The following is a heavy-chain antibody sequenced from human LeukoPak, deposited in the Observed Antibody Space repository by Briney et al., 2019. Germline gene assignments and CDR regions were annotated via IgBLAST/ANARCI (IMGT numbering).Heavy chain of an antibody. Sequence: SVKVSCKASGGTFSSYAISWVRQAPGQGLEWMGGIIPIFGTANYAQKFQGRVTITADESTSTAYMELSSLRSEDTAVYYCASLVDNWFDPWGQGTLVTASS. V-gene: IGHV1-69*13. D-gene: IGHD2-15*01. CDR3: ASLVDNWFDP. CDR1: GGTFSSYA. CDR2: IIPIFGTA. J-gene: IGHJ5*02.